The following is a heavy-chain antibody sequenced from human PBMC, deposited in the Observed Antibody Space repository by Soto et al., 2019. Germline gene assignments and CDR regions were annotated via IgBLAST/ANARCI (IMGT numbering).Heavy chain of an antibody. CDR2: IYYSGST. CDR3: ASTYYNASSGPFDY. CDR1: GGSIRSGNYY. V-gene: IGHV4-31*03. Sequence: SETLSLTCTVSGGSIRSGNYYWSWIRQHPGKGLEWIGYIYYSGSTYYNPSLKSRVTISVDTSMNQFSLKLSSVTAADTAVYYCASTYYNASSGPFDYWGQGTLVTVSS. J-gene: IGHJ4*02. D-gene: IGHD3-22*01.